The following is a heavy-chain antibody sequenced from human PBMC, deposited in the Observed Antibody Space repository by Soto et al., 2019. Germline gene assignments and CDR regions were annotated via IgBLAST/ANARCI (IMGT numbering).Heavy chain of an antibody. V-gene: IGHV1-18*01. J-gene: IGHJ4*02. CDR1: GYTFTSYG. D-gene: IGHD3-10*01. Sequence: ASVKVSCKASGYTFTSYGISWVRQAPGQGLEWMGWISAYNGNTNYAQKLQGRVTMTTDTSTSTAYMELRSLRSDDTAVYYCARTMVRGVISRSLGYWGQGTLVTVSS. CDR2: ISAYNGNT. CDR3: ARTMVRGVISRSLGY.